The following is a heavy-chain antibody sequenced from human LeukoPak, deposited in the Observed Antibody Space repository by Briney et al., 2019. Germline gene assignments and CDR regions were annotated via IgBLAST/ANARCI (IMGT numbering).Heavy chain of an antibody. Sequence: GGSLRLSCAASGFTFSSYEMNWVRQAPGKGLEWVSYISSSGSTIYYADSVKGRFTISRDNARNLLYLQMNSLRAEDTAVYYCAELGITMIGGVWGKGTTVTISS. V-gene: IGHV3-48*03. CDR3: AELGITMIGGV. D-gene: IGHD3-10*02. CDR2: ISSSGSTI. CDR1: GFTFSSYE. J-gene: IGHJ6*04.